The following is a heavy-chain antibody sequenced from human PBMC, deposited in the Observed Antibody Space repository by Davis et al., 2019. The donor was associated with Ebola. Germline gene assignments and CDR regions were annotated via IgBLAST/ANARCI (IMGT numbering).Heavy chain of an antibody. V-gene: IGHV3-23*01. D-gene: IGHD1-14*01. CDR3: ARGGETVTGTASHGMDV. CDR2: LSGSGGLS. Sequence: GESLKISCAASGYTFRIHAMTWVRQAPGKGLEWVSALSGSGGLSYYADSVKGRFTISRDNSKNTLYLQMDNLTAEDTAVYYCARGGETVTGTASHGMDVWGQGTTVTVSS. CDR1: GYTFRIHA. J-gene: IGHJ6*02.